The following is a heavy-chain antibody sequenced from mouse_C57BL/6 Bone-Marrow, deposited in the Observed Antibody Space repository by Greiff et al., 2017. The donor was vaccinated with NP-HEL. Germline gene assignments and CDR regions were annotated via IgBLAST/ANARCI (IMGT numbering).Heavy chain of an antibody. Sequence: QVQLKQPGAELVKPGASVKLSCKASGYTFTSYWMHWVKQRPGQGLEWIGMIHPNSGSTNYNEKFKSKATLTVDKSSSTAYMQLSSLTSEDSAVYYCAKPPLGGGFAYWGQGTLVTVSA. CDR2: IHPNSGST. V-gene: IGHV1-64*01. J-gene: IGHJ3*01. CDR3: AKPPLGGGFAY. CDR1: GYTFTSYW. D-gene: IGHD4-1*01.